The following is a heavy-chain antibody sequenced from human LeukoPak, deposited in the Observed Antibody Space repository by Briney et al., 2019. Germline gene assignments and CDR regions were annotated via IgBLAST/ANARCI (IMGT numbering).Heavy chain of an antibody. CDR1: GYTFTVYY. CDR2: INPNSGGT. Sequence: GASVTVSFTASGYTFTVYYMHWVRQAPGQGPEWMGWINPNSGGTNYAQKFQGRVTMTRDTSISTAYMELSRLRSDDTAVYYCARPMYQLLSNNWFDPWGQGTLVTVSS. D-gene: IGHD2-2*01. J-gene: IGHJ5*02. CDR3: ARPMYQLLSNNWFDP. V-gene: IGHV1-2*02.